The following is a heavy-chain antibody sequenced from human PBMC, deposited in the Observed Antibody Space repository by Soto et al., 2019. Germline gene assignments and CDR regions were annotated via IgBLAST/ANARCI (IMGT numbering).Heavy chain of an antibody. D-gene: IGHD6-13*01. J-gene: IGHJ4*02. CDR2: INPSGGST. V-gene: IGHV1-46*01. CDR1: GYTFTRYY. CDR3: ASLNAGYSSSWYRFEFDY. Sequence: ASVKVSCKASGYTFTRYYMHWVRQAPGQGLEWMGIINPSGGSTSYAQKFQGRVTMTRDTSTSTVYMELSSLRSEDTAVYYCASLNAGYSSSWYRFEFDYWGQGTLVTVSS.